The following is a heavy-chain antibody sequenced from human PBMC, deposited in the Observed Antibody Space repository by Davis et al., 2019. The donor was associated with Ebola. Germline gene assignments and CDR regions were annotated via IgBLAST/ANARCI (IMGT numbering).Heavy chain of an antibody. CDR2: TYYDGET. J-gene: IGHJ4*02. CDR1: GASLFTGGFY. Sequence: SETLSLTCTVSGASLFTGGFYWGWVRRLPGKGLEWIGYTYYDGETFFNPSLKSRVTLSTDRPKSQFSLNLRSVTAADTAVYYCARGPDNRDYYGAGRYYAPQLDYWGPGILVTVSS. V-gene: IGHV4-31*03. D-gene: IGHD3-10*01. CDR3: ARGPDNRDYYGAGRYYAPQLDY.